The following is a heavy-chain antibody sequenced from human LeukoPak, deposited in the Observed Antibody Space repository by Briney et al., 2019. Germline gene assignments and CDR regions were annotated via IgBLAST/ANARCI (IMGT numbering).Heavy chain of an antibody. J-gene: IGHJ4*02. V-gene: IGHV3-48*01. CDR3: ARGVTYYDFWSGYFYY. CDR2: ISSSSTI. Sequence: GGSLRLSCAASGFTFSSYSMNWVRQAPGKGLEWVSYISSSSTIYYADSVKGRFTISRDNAKNSLYLQMNSLRAEDTAVYYCARGVTYYDFWSGYFYYWGQGTLVTVSS. D-gene: IGHD3-3*01. CDR1: GFTFSSYS.